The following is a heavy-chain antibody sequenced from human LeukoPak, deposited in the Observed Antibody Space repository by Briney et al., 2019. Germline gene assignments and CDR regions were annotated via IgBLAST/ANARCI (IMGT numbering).Heavy chain of an antibody. D-gene: IGHD1-14*01. V-gene: IGHV1-2*02. CDR3: ARGRNSHFDY. CDR1: GYTFTSYD. Sequence: ASVKVSCKASGYTFTSYDINWVRQATGQGLEWMGWMNPNSGGTNYAQKFQGRVTMTRDTSISTAYMELSRLRSDDTAVYYCARGRNSHFDYWGQGTLVTVSS. J-gene: IGHJ4*02. CDR2: MNPNSGGT.